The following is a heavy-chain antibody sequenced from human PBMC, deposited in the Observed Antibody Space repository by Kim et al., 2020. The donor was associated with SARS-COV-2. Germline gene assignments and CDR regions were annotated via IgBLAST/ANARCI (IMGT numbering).Heavy chain of an antibody. Sequence: ASVKVSCKASGYTFTSYDINWVRQATGQGLEWMGWMNPNSGNTGYAQKFQGRVTMTRNTSISTAYMELSSLRSEDTAVYYCARKAAPFYYDSDAFDIWGQGTMVTVSS. V-gene: IGHV1-8*01. CDR2: MNPNSGNT. CDR1: GYTFTSYD. D-gene: IGHD3-22*01. CDR3: ARKAAPFYYDSDAFDI. J-gene: IGHJ3*02.